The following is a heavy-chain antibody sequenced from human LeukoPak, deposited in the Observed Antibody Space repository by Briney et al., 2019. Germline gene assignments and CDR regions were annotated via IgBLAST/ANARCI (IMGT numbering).Heavy chain of an antibody. J-gene: IGHJ5*01. D-gene: IGHD3-3*01. CDR3: ARGRNLEWFDY. CDR2: NTWST. CDR1: GDSFRSYY. Sequence: SVTLSLTCTVSGDSFRSYYWSWIRQPPGKGLEWIGYNTWSTNYNPSLKSRVTISVDTSKNQFSLKLNSVTAADTAVYYCARGRNLEWFDYWGQGTLVTVSS. V-gene: IGHV4-59*01.